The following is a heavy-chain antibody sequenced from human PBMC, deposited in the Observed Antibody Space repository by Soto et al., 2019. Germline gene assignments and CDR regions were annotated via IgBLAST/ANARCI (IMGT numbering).Heavy chain of an antibody. CDR2: ISYDGSNK. CDR3: AKDRPMYYYDSSGYYPDY. V-gene: IGHV3-30*18. J-gene: IGHJ4*02. CDR1: GFTFSSYG. D-gene: IGHD3-22*01. Sequence: QVQLVESGGGVVQPGRSLRLSCAASGFTFSSYGMHWVRQAPGKGLEWVAVISYDGSNKYYADSVKGRFTISRDNSKNTLYLQMNSLRAEDTAVYYCAKDRPMYYYDSSGYYPDYWGQGTLVTVSS.